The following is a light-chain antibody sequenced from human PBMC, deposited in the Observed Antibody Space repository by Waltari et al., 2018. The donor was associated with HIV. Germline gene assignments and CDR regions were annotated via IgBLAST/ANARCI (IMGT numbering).Light chain of an antibody. J-gene: IGKJ4*01. CDR3: QQRHNWPPLT. CDR2: SAS. CDR1: QSVSSN. Sequence: EIVMTQSPATLSVSPGERATLSCRASQSVSSNLAWYQQKPGQAPRLLMYSASTRATDIPARFSGSGSGTELTLTISSLQSEDFGVYYCQQRHNWPPLTFGGGTKVEIK. V-gene: IGKV3-15*01.